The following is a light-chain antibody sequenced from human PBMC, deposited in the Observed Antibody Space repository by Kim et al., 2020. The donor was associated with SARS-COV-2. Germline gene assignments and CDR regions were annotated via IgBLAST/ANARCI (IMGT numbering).Light chain of an antibody. CDR1: SSNIGAGFD. CDR3: QSYDISLKSWV. V-gene: IGLV1-40*01. CDR2: ANT. Sequence: QPVLTQPPSVSGAPGQRVTISCTGSSSNIGAGFDVHWYQQFPGAAPRRLVFANTYRSSGVPGRFSGSKSGSSGSLAITGLQAEDEADYYCQSYDISLKSWVFGGGTQLTVL. J-gene: IGLJ3*02.